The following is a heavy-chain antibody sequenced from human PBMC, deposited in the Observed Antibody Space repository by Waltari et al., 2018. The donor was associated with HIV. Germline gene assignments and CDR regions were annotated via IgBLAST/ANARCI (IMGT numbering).Heavy chain of an antibody. CDR3: TSEDDYGSGSHFDY. V-gene: IGHV3-15*01. D-gene: IGHD3-10*01. CDR2: IKTKGDGGET. Sequence: EVQLVESGGDLRKPGGCLRLSCAASGFTLNNVWMSWFRQAPGKGLELVGSIKTKGDGGETDYAAAVKGRFTISRDDSKNTVYLQMNSLKIEDTAVYYCTSEDDYGSGSHFDYWGQGTLVTVSS. CDR1: GFTLNNVW. J-gene: IGHJ4*02.